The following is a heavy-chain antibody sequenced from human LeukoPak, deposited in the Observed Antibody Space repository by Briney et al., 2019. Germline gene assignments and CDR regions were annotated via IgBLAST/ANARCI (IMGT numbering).Heavy chain of an antibody. J-gene: IGHJ4*02. V-gene: IGHV1-18*01. CDR1: GYTFTSYG. D-gene: IGHD3-10*01. CDR2: ISAYNGNT. Sequence: ASVKVSCKASGYTFTSYGISWVRQAPGQGLEWMGWISAYNGNTSYAQKLQGRVTMTTDTSTSTAYMELRSLRSDDTAVYYCARDLQITMVRDVASDYWGQGTLVTVSS. CDR3: ARDLQITMVRDVASDY.